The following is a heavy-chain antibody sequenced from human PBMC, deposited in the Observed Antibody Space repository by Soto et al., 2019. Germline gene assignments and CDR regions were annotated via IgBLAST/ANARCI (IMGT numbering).Heavy chain of an antibody. J-gene: IGHJ4*02. CDR3: ARHYDSSGYYAHFDY. D-gene: IGHD3-22*01. V-gene: IGHV4-39*01. CDR1: GGSISSSSYY. CDR2: IYYSGST. Sequence: PSETLSLTCTVSGGSISSSSYYWGWIRQPPGKGLEWIGSIYYSGSTYYNPSLKSRVTISVDTSKNQFSLKLSSVTAADTAVYYCARHYDSSGYYAHFDYRGQGTLVTVSS.